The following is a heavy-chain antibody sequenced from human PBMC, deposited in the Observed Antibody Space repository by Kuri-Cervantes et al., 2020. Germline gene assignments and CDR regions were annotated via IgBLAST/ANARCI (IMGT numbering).Heavy chain of an antibody. V-gene: IGHV3-33*03. CDR1: GFTFSSYG. D-gene: IGHD3-10*01. Sequence: GESLKISCAASGFTFSSYGMHWVRQAPGKGLEWVAVIWYDGSNKYYADSVKGRFTISRDNARNSLYLKMNILRDEDTAVYFCATDKGKGLFDPWGQGTLVTVSS. CDR2: IWYDGSNK. CDR3: ATDKGKGLFDP. J-gene: IGHJ5*02.